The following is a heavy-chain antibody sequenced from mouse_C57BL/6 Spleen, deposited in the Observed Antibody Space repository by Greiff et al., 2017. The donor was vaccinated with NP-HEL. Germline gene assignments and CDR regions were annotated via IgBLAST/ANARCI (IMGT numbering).Heavy chain of an antibody. CDR1: GFSFNTYA. CDR2: IRSKSNNYAT. Sequence: DAGGGLVQPKGSLNLSCAASGFSFNTYAMNWVRQAPGKGLEWVARIRSKSNNYATYYADSVKDRFTISRDDSESMLYLQMNNLKTEDTAMYYCVRQRGNWYFDVWGTGTTVTVSS. V-gene: IGHV10-1*01. CDR3: VRQRGNWYFDV. J-gene: IGHJ1*03.